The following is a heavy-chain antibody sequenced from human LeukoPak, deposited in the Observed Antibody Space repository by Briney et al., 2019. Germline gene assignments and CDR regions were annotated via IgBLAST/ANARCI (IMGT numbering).Heavy chain of an antibody. D-gene: IGHD3-22*01. CDR2: IYTSGST. CDR3: AREKGYYYDSSGYHPIDY. Sequence: SETLSLTCTVSGGSISSGSYYWSWIRQPAGTGLEWIGRIYTSGSTNYNPSLKSRVTISVDTSKNQFSLKLSSVTAADTAVYYCAREKGYYYDSSGYHPIDYWGQGTLVTVSS. V-gene: IGHV4-61*02. J-gene: IGHJ4*02. CDR1: GGSISSGSYY.